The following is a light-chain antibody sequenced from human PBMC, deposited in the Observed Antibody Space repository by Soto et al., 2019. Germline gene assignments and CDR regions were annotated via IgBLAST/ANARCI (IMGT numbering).Light chain of an antibody. Sequence: DIVMTQSPDSLAVSLGERATINCKSSQSVLYSSNNKNYLAWYQQKPGQPPNLLIYWASTRESGVPDRFSGSGSGTDFTLTISSLQAEDVAVYYCQQRSSWPLTFGGGTNVEIK. CDR1: QSVLYSSNNKNY. V-gene: IGKV4-1*01. CDR2: WAS. CDR3: QQRSSWPLT. J-gene: IGKJ4*01.